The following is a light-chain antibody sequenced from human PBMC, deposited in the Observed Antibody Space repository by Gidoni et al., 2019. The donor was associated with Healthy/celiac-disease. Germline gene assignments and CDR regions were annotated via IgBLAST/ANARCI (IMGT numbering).Light chain of an antibody. CDR3: QQCDNLPIS. CDR1: QDMSNY. J-gene: IGKJ5*01. Sequence: DIQMTQSPCFLSASVGDRVTITCQASQDMSNYLNWYQQKPGKAPKLLIYDASNLETGVPSRFSGSGSGTDFTFTISSLQPEDIATYYCQQCDNLPISFGQGTRLEIK. CDR2: DAS. V-gene: IGKV1-33*01.